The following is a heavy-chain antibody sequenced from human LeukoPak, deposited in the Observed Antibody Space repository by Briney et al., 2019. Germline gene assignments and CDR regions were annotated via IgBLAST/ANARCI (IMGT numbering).Heavy chain of an antibody. CDR1: GYTFTSYG. V-gene: IGHV1-18*04. CDR3: ARDPNIVTGLYYFDY. D-gene: IGHD2/OR15-2a*01. CDR2: ISAYNGNT. Sequence: SVKVSCKASGYTFTSYGISCVRQATVHGLEWIVWISAYNGNTNYAQKLQGRVTMTTDTSTSTAHMELRSLRSDDTAVYYCARDPNIVTGLYYFDYWGQGTLVTVSS. J-gene: IGHJ4*02.